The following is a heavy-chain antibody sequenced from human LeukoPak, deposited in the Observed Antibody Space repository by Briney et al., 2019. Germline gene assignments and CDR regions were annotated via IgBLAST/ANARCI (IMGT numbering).Heavy chain of an antibody. V-gene: IGHV3-72*01. Sequence: PGGSLRLSCAASGFTFSDHYMDWARQARGKGLEWVGRTRNQANRHTTECAESVKGRYTISRDDSRNPLYLQMNRLKTEDTAVYCCAIGRCSSTRCYRIWFDSWGQGTLVTVSS. CDR1: GFTFSDHY. D-gene: IGHD2-2*01. CDR2: TRNQANRHTT. CDR3: AIGRCSSTRCYRIWFDS. J-gene: IGHJ5*01.